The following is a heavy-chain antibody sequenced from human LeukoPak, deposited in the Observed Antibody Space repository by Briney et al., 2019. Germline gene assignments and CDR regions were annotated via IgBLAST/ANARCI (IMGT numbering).Heavy chain of an antibody. V-gene: IGHV1-2*02. CDR2: ISPNSGDT. CDR1: GYTFTDYY. J-gene: IGHJ2*01. CDR3: ARGGHGSYDSSGSPAWYFDL. D-gene: IGHD3-22*01. Sequence: ASVKVSCKASGYTFTDYYMHWVRQAPGQGLEWMGWISPNSGDTYYAPKFQGRVTMTRDTSISTAYMELSRLRSDDTAVYYCARGGHGSYDSSGSPAWYFDLWGRGTLVTVSS.